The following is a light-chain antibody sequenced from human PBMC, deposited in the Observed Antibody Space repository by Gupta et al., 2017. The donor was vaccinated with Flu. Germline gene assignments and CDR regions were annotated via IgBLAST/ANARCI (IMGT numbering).Light chain of an antibody. CDR2: DAY. V-gene: IGKV3-11*02. Sequence: ERATLSCRASQSISNNLAWYQQKPGQAPRLLIYDAYNRASGIPARFSGSGSGRDFTLIISSLEPEDFAVYHCQQRGRWPSLTFGGGTKVEIK. J-gene: IGKJ4*01. CDR1: QSISNN. CDR3: QQRGRWPSLT.